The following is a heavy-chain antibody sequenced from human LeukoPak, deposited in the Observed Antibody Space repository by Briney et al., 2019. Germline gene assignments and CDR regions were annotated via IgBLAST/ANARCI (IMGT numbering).Heavy chain of an antibody. CDR2: IIPIFGTA. CDR3: ARGWAEYYFDY. J-gene: IGHJ4*02. CDR1: GGTFSSYA. Sequence: SVKVSCKASGGTFSSYAISWVGQAPGQGLEWMGGIIPIFGTANYAQKFQGRVTITTDGSTSTAYMELSSLRSEDTAVYYCARGWAEYYFDYWGQGTLVTVSS. D-gene: IGHD6-13*01. V-gene: IGHV1-69*05.